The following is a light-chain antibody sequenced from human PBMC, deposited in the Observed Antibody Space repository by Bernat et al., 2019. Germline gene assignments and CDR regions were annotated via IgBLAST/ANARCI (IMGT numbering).Light chain of an antibody. CDR1: QSVSSN. J-gene: IGKJ1*01. CDR3: QQYKTWPRT. V-gene: IGKV3-15*01. CDR2: GAS. Sequence: ESVMTQSPATLSVSPGERATLSCRASQSVSSNLAWYQQKPGQAPRLLIFGASTRATGIPARFNGSGSGTEFTLTISSLQSEDLAVYSCQQYKTWPRTFGQGTKVEIK.